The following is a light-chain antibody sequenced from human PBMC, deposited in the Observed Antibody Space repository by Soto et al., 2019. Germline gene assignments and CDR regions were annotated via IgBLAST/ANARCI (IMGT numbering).Light chain of an antibody. Sequence: EIVLTQSPATLSVSPGERATLSCRASQSIGNYLAWYQLKPGLPPRVLIFGASKRAPGIPARFSGSRSGTDFTLTIDSLEPEDCAIYYCHQRGDWPLTFGGGTKVQIK. J-gene: IGKJ4*01. CDR3: HQRGDWPLT. CDR1: QSIGNY. CDR2: GAS. V-gene: IGKV3-11*01.